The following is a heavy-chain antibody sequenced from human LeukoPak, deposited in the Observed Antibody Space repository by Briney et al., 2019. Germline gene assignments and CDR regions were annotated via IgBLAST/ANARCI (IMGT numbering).Heavy chain of an antibody. CDR3: AREMYYYDSSGYYTFDY. Sequence: SQTLSLTCAISGDSVSNNSATWTWIRQSPSRGLEWLGRTYYRSKWYSDYAIFVKSRLTINPDTTKNQFSLQLNSVTPEDTAVYYCAREMYYYDSSGYYTFDYWGQGTLVTVSS. CDR1: GDSVSNNSAT. D-gene: IGHD3-22*01. V-gene: IGHV6-1*01. J-gene: IGHJ4*02. CDR2: TYYRSKWYS.